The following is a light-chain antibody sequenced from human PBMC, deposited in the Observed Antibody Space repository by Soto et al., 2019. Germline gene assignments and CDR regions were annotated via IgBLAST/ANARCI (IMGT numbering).Light chain of an antibody. CDR1: SSDIGGYNY. V-gene: IGLV2-23*02. CDR2: EVS. Sequence: SALTQPASVSGSPGQSITISCTGTSSDIGGYNYVSWYQQHPGKAPKLMIYEVSERPSGVSDRFSGSKSGNTASLTISGLQAEDEADYYCCSYAGTSTFGVFGGGTKLTVL. J-gene: IGLJ3*02. CDR3: CSYAGTSTFGV.